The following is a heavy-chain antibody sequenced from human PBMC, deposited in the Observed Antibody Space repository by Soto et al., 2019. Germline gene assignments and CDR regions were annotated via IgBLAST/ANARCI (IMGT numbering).Heavy chain of an antibody. J-gene: IGHJ4*02. CDR1: GYTFTSYG. CDR3: ARAGVGSIAVAGTNPIDY. CDR2: ISAYNGNT. V-gene: IGHV1-18*01. D-gene: IGHD6-19*01. Sequence: SVKVSCKASGYTFTSYGISWVRQAPGQGLEWMGWISAYNGNTNYAQKLQGRVTMTTDTSTSTAYMELRSLRSDDTAVYYCARAGVGSIAVAGTNPIDYWGQGTLVTVSS.